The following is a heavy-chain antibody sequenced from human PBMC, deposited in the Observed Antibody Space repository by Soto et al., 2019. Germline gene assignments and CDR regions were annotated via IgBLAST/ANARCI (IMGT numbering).Heavy chain of an antibody. CDR1: GGSISSYY. J-gene: IGHJ4*02. V-gene: IGHV4-59*01. Sequence: QVQLQESGPGLVKPSETLSLTCTVSGGSISSYYWSWIRQPPGKGLEWIGYIYYSGSTNYNPSLKSRVTRSVDTSKNQFSLKLSSVTAADTAVYYCARGYDSSGYYLGGLDYWGQGTLVTVSS. CDR3: ARGYDSSGYYLGGLDY. CDR2: IYYSGST. D-gene: IGHD3-22*01.